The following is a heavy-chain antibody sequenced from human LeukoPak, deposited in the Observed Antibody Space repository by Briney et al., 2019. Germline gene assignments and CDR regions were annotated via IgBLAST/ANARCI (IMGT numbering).Heavy chain of an antibody. CDR1: GGSISSYY. V-gene: IGHV4-59*01. J-gene: IGHJ6*02. CDR2: IYYSGST. D-gene: IGHD1-26*01. CDR3: ARDTWVVGATTHYYYYGMDV. Sequence: SETLSLTCTVSGGSISSYYWSWIRQPPGKGLEWIGYIYYSGSTNYNPSLKSRVTISVGTSKNQFSLKLSSVTAADTAVYYCARDTWVVGATTHYYYYGMDVWGQGTTVTVSS.